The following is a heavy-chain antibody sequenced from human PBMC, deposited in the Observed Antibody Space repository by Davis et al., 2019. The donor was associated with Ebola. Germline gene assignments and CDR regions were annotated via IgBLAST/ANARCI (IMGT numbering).Heavy chain of an antibody. J-gene: IGHJ4*02. CDR1: GFTFSSYA. V-gene: IGHV3-30-3*02. CDR3: AKLEIGL. CDR2: ISYDGSNK. Sequence: GESLKISCAASGFTFSSYAMHWVRQAPGKGLEWVAVISYDGSNKYYADSVKGRFTISRDNSKNTLYLQMNSLRAEDTAVYYCAKLEIGLWGQGTLVTVSS. D-gene: IGHD3/OR15-3a*01.